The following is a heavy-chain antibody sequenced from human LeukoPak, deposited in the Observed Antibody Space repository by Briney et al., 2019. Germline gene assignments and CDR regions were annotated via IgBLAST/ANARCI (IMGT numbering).Heavy chain of an antibody. CDR3: ARDRARAYDILTCPGPKPTYGMDV. CDR1: GYTFTIYG. V-gene: IGHV1-18*01. J-gene: IGHJ6*02. Sequence: ASVKVSCKASGYTFTIYGISWVRQAPGQGLEWMGWISAYNGNTNYAQKLQGRVTMTTDTSTSTAYMELRSLRSDDTAVYYCARDRARAYDILTCPGPKPTYGMDVWGQGTTVTVSS. CDR2: ISAYNGNT. D-gene: IGHD3-9*01.